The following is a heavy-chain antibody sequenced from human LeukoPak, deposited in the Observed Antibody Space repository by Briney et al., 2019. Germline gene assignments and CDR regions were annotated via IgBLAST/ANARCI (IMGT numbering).Heavy chain of an antibody. D-gene: IGHD3-22*01. CDR1: GYSISNGYY. V-gene: IGHV4-34*01. CDR3: ARIRITMIVFDY. J-gene: IGHJ4*02. CDR2: INHSGST. Sequence: SETLSLTCTVSGYSISNGYYWSWIRQPPGKGLEWIGEINHSGSTNYNPSLKSRVTISVDTSKNQFSLKLSSVTAADTAVYYCARIRITMIVFDYWGQGTLVTVSS.